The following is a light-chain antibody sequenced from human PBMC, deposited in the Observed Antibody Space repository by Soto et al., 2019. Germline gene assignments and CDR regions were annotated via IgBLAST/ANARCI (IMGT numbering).Light chain of an antibody. CDR2: AAS. V-gene: IGKV1-9*01. CDR1: QGISSY. CDR3: QQLNSYTLT. J-gene: IGKJ4*01. Sequence: IQLTQSPSSRSASLGDRVTITCRASQGISSYLAWYQQKPGKAPKLLIYAASTLQSGVPSRFSGSGSGTDGTITISSLKKEDGATYYCQQLNSYTLTFGGGTKVDIK.